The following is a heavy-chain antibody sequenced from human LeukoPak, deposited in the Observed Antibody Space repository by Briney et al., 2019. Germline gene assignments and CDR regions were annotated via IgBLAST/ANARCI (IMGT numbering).Heavy chain of an antibody. J-gene: IGHJ4*02. Sequence: ASVKVSCKASGYSFTDYYMHWVRQAPGQGLEWMGWINPNSGVTNYAQKFQGWVTMTRDTSISTAYMGLNRLKSDDTAVYYCARVTLIYGSGSYYQSPLAYWGQGTLVTVSS. D-gene: IGHD3-10*01. CDR1: GYSFTDYY. V-gene: IGHV1-2*04. CDR3: ARVTLIYGSGSYYQSPLAY. CDR2: INPNSGVT.